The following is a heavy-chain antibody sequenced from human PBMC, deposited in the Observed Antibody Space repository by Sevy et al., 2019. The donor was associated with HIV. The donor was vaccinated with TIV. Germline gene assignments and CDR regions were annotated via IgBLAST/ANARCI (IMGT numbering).Heavy chain of an antibody. CDR3: ARGENDDEVFQY. Sequence: GGSLRLSCTVSGFIFSNFAMNWVRQAPGKGLEWVAVTSYDGSHKYYADSVKGRFTVSRDNSRNILSLEMSSLRRDDTAVYYCARGENDDEVFQYWGQGTLVTVSS. D-gene: IGHD3-16*01. V-gene: IGHV3-30*04. CDR2: TSYDGSHK. J-gene: IGHJ1*01. CDR1: GFIFSNFA.